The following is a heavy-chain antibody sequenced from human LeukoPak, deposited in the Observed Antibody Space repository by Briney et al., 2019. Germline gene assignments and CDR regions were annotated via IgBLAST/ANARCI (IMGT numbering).Heavy chain of an antibody. CDR2: IYSGGST. J-gene: IGHJ6*02. D-gene: IGHD6-19*01. CDR1: GFTVSSNY. V-gene: IGHV3-66*01. Sequence: PGGSLRLSCAASGFTVSSNYMSWVRQAPGKGLEWVSVIYSGGSTYYADSVKGRFTISRDNSKNTLYLQMNSLRAEDTAVYYCAREGSGWNDYYNHGMNVWGQGTTVTVSS. CDR3: AREGSGWNDYYNHGMNV.